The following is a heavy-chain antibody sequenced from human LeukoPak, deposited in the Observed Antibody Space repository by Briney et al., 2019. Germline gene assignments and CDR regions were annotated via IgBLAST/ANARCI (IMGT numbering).Heavy chain of an antibody. CDR3: ARVPVAGTLMVDY. D-gene: IGHD6-19*01. CDR2: IYHSGST. CDR1: GYSISSGYY. J-gene: IGHJ4*02. Sequence: PSETLSLTCTVSGYSISSGYYWGWIRQPPGKGLEWIGSIYHSGSTYYNPSLKSRVTISVDTSKNQFSLKLSSVTAADTAVYYCARVPVAGTLMVDYWGQGTLVTVSS. V-gene: IGHV4-38-2*02.